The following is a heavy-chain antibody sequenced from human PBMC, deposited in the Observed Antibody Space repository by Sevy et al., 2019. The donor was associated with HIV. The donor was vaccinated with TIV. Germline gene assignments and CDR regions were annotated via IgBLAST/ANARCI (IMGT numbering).Heavy chain of an antibody. J-gene: IGHJ4*02. CDR3: AKDDGYTTVWYPSFDY. V-gene: IGHV3-30*18. CDR2: ISYAGSHK. D-gene: IGHD6-19*01. Sequence: GGFLRLSCAASGFSFSSNGMHWVRQAPGKGLEWMAVISYAGSHKYYADSVKDRFTISRDNSKNILYLIMNSLRAEDTAVYYYAKDDGYTTVWYPSFDYWGQGTLVTVSS. CDR1: GFSFSSNG.